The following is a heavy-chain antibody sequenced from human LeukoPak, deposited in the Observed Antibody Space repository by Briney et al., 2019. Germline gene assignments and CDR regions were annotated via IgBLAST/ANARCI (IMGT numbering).Heavy chain of an antibody. CDR1: GFTVSSNY. J-gene: IGHJ4*02. CDR3: ARVRSGWYIDY. Sequence: GGSLRLSCAASGFTVSSNYMSWVRQAPGKGLEWVSVIYSGGSTYYADSVKGRFTISRDNSKNTLYLQMNSLRAEDTAVYYCARVRSGWYIDYWGQGTLVTVSS. D-gene: IGHD6-19*01. CDR2: IYSGGST. V-gene: IGHV3-66*01.